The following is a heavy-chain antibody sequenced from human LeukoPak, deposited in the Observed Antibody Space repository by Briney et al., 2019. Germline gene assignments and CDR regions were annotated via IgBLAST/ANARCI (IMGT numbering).Heavy chain of an antibody. CDR1: GGSISSGGYY. CDR3: ARTPSSSTSGHNWFDP. Sequence: SLSLTCTVSGGSISSGGYYWSWIRQPPGKGLEWIGYIYHSGSTYYNPSLKSRVTISVVRSKNQFSLKLSSVTAADTAVYYCARTPSSSTSGHNWFDPWGQGTLVTVSS. CDR2: IYHSGST. J-gene: IGHJ5*02. D-gene: IGHD2-2*01. V-gene: IGHV4-30-2*01.